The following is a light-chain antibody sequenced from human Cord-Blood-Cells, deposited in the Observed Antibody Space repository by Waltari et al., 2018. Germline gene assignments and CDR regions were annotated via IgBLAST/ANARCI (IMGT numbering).Light chain of an antibody. V-gene: IGLV2-23*02. CDR3: CSYAGSSTFVV. Sequence: SALTQPASVSGSPGQSITNSCTVTSSDVGSYNLVSWYQQHPGKAPKLMIYEVSKRPSGVSNRFSGSKSGNTASLTISGLQAEDEADYYCCSYAGSSTFVVFGGGTKLTVL. J-gene: IGLJ2*01. CDR1: SSDVGSYNL. CDR2: EVS.